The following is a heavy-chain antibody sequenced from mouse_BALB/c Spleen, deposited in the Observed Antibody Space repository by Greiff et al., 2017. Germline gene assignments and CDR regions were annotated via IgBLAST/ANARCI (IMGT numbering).Heavy chain of an antibody. D-gene: IGHD1-2*01. CDR1: GFTFSSYT. V-gene: IGHV5-6-4*01. CDR2: ISSGGSYT. J-gene: IGHJ4*01. Sequence: EVKVVESGGGLVKPGGSLKLSCAASGFTFSSYTMSWVRQTPEKRLEWVATISSGGSYTYYPDSVKGRFTISRDNAKNTLYLQMSSLKSEDTAMYYCTREWETTATDYYAMDYWGQGTSVTVSS. CDR3: TREWETTATDYYAMDY.